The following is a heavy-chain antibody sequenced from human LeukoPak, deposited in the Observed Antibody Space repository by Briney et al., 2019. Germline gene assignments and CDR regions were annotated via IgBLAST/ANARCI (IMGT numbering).Heavy chain of an antibody. Sequence: GGSLRLSCAASGFIFDDYRMHWVRQSPGKGLEWVSLINSRGRTTSYADSVRGRFTVSRDNPEKSLFLQMNSLRAEAAALYYCTKERGCVGWVIESWGQGTLVTVSS. D-gene: IGHD3-22*01. V-gene: IGHV3-43*01. J-gene: IGHJ4*02. CDR2: INSRGRTT. CDR3: TKERGCVGWVIES. CDR1: GFIFDDYR.